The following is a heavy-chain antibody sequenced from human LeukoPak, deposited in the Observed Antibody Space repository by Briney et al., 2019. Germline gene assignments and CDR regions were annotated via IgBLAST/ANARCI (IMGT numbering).Heavy chain of an antibody. CDR3: ARGPRSDWYFDL. Sequence: PGGSLRLSCAASGFTFTNYAMTWVRQAPGKGLEWVSTISGGGSNTYYADSVKGRFTIFRDNAKNSLSLQMNSLRAEDTAVYYCARGPRSDWYFDLWGRGTLVTVSS. D-gene: IGHD1-26*01. CDR2: ISGGGSNT. J-gene: IGHJ2*01. V-gene: IGHV3-23*01. CDR1: GFTFTNYA.